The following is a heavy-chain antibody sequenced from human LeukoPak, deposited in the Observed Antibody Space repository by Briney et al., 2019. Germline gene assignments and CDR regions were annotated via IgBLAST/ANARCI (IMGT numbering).Heavy chain of an antibody. V-gene: IGHV3-23*01. CDR1: AFTFSSYD. CDR2: ISGTGGST. J-gene: IGHJ4*02. CDR3: AKSGAAQNTY. D-gene: IGHD4/OR15-4a*01. Sequence: GGSLRLSCVASAFTFSSYDMSWVRQAPGKGLEWVSAISGTGGSTYYADSVKGRFTISRDNSKNTLYLQMNSLRAEDTAVYYCAKSGAAQNTYWGQGTLVTVSS.